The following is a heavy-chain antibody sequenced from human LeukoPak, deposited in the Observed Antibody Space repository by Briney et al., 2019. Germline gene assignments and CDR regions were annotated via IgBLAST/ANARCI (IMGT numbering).Heavy chain of an antibody. V-gene: IGHV4-39*01. CDR3: ASREYSSSHNH. CDR2: IYYSGST. CDR1: GGSISSSSYY. D-gene: IGHD4-11*01. J-gene: IGHJ4*02. Sequence: SETLSLTCTVSGGSISSSSYYWGWIRQPPGKGLEWIGSIYYSGSTYYNPSLKSRVSISLDTSKNQFSLKLRSMTAADTAVYYCASREYSSSHNHWGQGTLVTVPS.